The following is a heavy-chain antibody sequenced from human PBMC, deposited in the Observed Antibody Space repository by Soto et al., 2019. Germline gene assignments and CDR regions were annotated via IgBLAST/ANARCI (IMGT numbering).Heavy chain of an antibody. CDR3: ARKMDGSWFAS. J-gene: IGHJ5*01. V-gene: IGHV1-46*03. Sequence: ASVKVSCKASGYTFTYYHIHWMRQAPGQGLEWMGMVDPSGAGTNYAHRFLGRITMTRDTSTSTAYMELSSLKSEDTAVYYCARKMDGSWFASWGQGALVTVSS. D-gene: IGHD3-10*01. CDR1: GYTFTYYH. CDR2: VDPSGAGT.